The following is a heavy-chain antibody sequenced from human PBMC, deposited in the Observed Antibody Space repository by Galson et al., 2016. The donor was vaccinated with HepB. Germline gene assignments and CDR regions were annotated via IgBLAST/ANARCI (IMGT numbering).Heavy chain of an antibody. CDR1: GASVSHEY. J-gene: IGHJ4*02. Sequence: ETLSLTCTVSGASVSHEYWYWIRQPPGNGLEWMGYINYNGDTDYKPSLKSRITISRDTSKDYFSLTLNSVTAAYTAVDFCLKGTRFVFTHWGQGALVTVS. V-gene: IGHV4-59*02. D-gene: IGHD3-3*01. CDR3: LKGTRFVFTH. CDR2: INYNGDT.